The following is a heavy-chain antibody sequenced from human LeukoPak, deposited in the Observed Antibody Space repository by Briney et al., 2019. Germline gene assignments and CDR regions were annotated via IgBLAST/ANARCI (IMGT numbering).Heavy chain of an antibody. Sequence: GASVKVSFKASGYTFTSYGTSWVRQAPGQGLEWMGWISAYNGNTNYAQKLQGRVTMTTDTSTSTAYMELRSLRSDDTAVYYCARVAKYYYDSSGYLDYWGQGTLVTVSS. J-gene: IGHJ4*02. CDR3: ARVAKYYYDSSGYLDY. D-gene: IGHD3-22*01. V-gene: IGHV1-18*01. CDR1: GYTFTSYG. CDR2: ISAYNGNT.